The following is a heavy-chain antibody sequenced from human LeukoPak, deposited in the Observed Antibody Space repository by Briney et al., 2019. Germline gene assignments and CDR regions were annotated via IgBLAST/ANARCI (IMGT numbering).Heavy chain of an antibody. D-gene: IGHD3-22*01. Sequence: ASVKVSCKASGYTFTSYYMHWVRQAPGQGLEWMGIINPSGGSTSYAQKFQGRVTMTRDTSTSTVYMELSSLRSEDTAVYYCARDTYYYDSSGFGIEYWGQGTLVTVSS. CDR2: INPSGGST. CDR1: GYTFTSYY. V-gene: IGHV1-46*01. J-gene: IGHJ4*02. CDR3: ARDTYYYDSSGFGIEY.